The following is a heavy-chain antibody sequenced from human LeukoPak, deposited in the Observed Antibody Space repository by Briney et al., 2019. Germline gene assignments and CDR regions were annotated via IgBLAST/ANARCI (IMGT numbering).Heavy chain of an antibody. D-gene: IGHD6-13*01. Sequence: GGSLRLSCAASGFTFSNYWMQWVRQAPGKGLVWVSRINSDGSSRNYADSVKGRFTISRDNAKNTLYLQMNSLRAEDTAVYYCASASSHRIAAGRDYWGQGTLVTVSS. CDR2: INSDGSSR. CDR3: ASASSHRIAAGRDY. CDR1: GFTFSNYW. J-gene: IGHJ4*02. V-gene: IGHV3-74*01.